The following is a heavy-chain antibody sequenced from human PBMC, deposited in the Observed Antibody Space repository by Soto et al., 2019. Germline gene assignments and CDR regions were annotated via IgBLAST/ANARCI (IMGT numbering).Heavy chain of an antibody. D-gene: IGHD2-15*01. CDR1: GGSVSSGSYY. J-gene: IGHJ6*02. CDR3: ARILGYCSGGICYGGYFYGMDV. Sequence: QVQLQESGPGLVKPSETLSLTCTVSGGSVSSGSYYWSWIRQPPGKGLEWIGYIYYSGSTKYNPSLKSRVTISVDTSKNQFSLKLSSVTAADTAVYYCARILGYCSGGICYGGYFYGMDVWGQGTTVTVSS. CDR2: IYYSGST. V-gene: IGHV4-61*01.